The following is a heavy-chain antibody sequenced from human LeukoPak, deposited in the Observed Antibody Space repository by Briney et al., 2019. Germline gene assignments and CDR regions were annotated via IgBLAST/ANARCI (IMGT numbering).Heavy chain of an antibody. CDR3: AGSGSSLPLDAFDI. CDR1: GGSISSGYY. V-gene: IGHV4-38-2*02. Sequence: SETLSLTCTVSGGSISSGYYWGWIRQPPGKGLEWIGSIYHSGSTYYNPSLKSRVTISVDTSKNQFSLKLSSVTAADTAVYYCAGSGSSLPLDAFDIWGQGTMVTVSS. D-gene: IGHD3-10*01. CDR2: IYHSGST. J-gene: IGHJ3*02.